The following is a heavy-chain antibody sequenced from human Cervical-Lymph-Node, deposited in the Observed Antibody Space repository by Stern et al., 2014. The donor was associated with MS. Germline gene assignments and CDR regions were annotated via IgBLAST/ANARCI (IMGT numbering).Heavy chain of an antibody. CDR1: GFSLNTSAVG. CDR3: AHSHDEYGDYFDY. CDR2: IYWDDDN. V-gene: IGHV2-5*02. Sequence: QITLKESGPTLVKPTQTLTLTCTFSGFSLNTSAVGVGWIRQPPGKALEWLALIYWDDDNRYSPSLESRLTITKDTSKNLVVLTMTNMDPVDTATYYCAHSHDEYGDYFDYWGQGTLVTVSS. J-gene: IGHJ4*02. D-gene: IGHD4-17*01.